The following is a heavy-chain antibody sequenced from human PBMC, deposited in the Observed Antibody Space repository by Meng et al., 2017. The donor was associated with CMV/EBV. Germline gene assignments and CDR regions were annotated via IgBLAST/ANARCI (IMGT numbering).Heavy chain of an antibody. D-gene: IGHD3-22*01. J-gene: IGHJ4*02. V-gene: IGHV1-69*01. Sequence: QVHVVQVELEVRRPGSSGKASCKASGGTFSSYAISWGRQAPGQGRERMGGIMPIFGTADYGQKFQGRVTITADESTCTAYTELSSLRSEDTAVYYCARIYDSSGYYNYYFDYWGQGALVTVSS. CDR3: ARIYDSSGYYNYYFDY. CDR2: IMPIFGTA. CDR1: GGTFSSYA.